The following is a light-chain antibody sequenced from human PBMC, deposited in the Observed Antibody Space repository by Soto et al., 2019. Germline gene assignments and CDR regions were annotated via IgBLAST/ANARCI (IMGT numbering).Light chain of an antibody. V-gene: IGKV1-39*01. J-gene: IGKJ2*01. Sequence: DIQMTQSPSSLSASVGVTVTITCRASQSISVHLNWYQQKPGKVPKLLIYAASNLQSGVPLRFSGSGSETDFALTISSLQPEDFATYYCQQSYITPYTFGQGTKLEIK. CDR3: QQSYITPYT. CDR1: QSISVH. CDR2: AAS.